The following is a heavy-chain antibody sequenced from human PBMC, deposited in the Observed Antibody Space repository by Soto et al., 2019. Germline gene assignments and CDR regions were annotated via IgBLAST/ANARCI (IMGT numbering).Heavy chain of an antibody. CDR2: IYYSGST. Sequence: PSETLSLTCTVSGGSISSYYWSWIRQPPGKGLEWIGYIYYSGSTNYNPSLKSRVTISVDTSKNQFSLKLSSVTAADTAVYYCASGGLLWFGELFNTRYYYGMDVWGQGTTVTV. CDR1: GGSISSYY. CDR3: ASGGLLWFGELFNTRYYYGMDV. D-gene: IGHD3-10*01. V-gene: IGHV4-59*01. J-gene: IGHJ6*02.